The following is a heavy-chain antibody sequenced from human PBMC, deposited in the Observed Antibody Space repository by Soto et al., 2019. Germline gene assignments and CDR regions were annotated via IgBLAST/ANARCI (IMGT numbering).Heavy chain of an antibody. Sequence: TLSLPYTVSDGSISDRGYLWSWIRKHPGKGLEWIGCIYYSGSTYYNPSLKSRVTISVDTSKNQFSLKLSSVTAADTAVYYCARVPLRGNAFDIWGQGTMVTVSS. CDR2: IYYSGST. CDR1: DGSISDRGYL. D-gene: IGHD4-17*01. CDR3: ARVPLRGNAFDI. J-gene: IGHJ3*02. V-gene: IGHV4-31*03.